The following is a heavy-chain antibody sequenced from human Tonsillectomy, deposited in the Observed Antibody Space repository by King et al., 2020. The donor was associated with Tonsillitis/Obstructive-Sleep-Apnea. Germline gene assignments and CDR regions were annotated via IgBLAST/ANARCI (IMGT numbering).Heavy chain of an antibody. V-gene: IGHV4-39*01. CDR1: GGSISSSGYY. CDR2: IYYSGST. CDR3: ARSSTSLNWFDP. J-gene: IGHJ5*02. D-gene: IGHD2-2*01. Sequence: QLQESGPGLVKPSETLSLTCTVSGGSISSSGYYWGWIRQPPGKGLEWIGSIYYSGSTYHNPSLKSRGTISVDTSKNQFSLKLSSVTAADTAVYYCARSSTSLNWFDPWGQETLVTVSS.